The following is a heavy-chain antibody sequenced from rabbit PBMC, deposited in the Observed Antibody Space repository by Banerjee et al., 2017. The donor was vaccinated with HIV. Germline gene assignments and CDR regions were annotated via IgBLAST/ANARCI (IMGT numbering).Heavy chain of an antibody. D-gene: IGHD2-1*01. V-gene: IGHV1S40*01. CDR1: GIDFSRYYY. J-gene: IGHJ2*01. CDR3: ATSYYGDGDTNDAYPT. Sequence: QSLEESGGDLVKPGASLTLTCKASGIDFSRYYYMCWVRQAPGKGLEWIACIYAGSSGSTYYASWAKGRFTISKTSSTTVTLQMTSLTAADTATYFCATSYYGDGDTNDAYPTWGPGTLVTVS. CDR2: IYAGSSGST.